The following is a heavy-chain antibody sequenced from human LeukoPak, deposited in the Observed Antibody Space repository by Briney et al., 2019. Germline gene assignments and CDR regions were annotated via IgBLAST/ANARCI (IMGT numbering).Heavy chain of an antibody. V-gene: IGHV3-23*01. D-gene: IGHD6-19*01. CDR1: GFTFSSYA. CDR2: ISGSGGST. J-gene: IGHJ4*02. CDR3: AKDKAGYSSGWYDY. Sequence: PGGSLRLSCAASGFTFSSYAMSWVRQAPGKGLEWVSAISGSGGSTYYADSAKGRFTISRDNSKNTLYLQMNSLRAEDTAVYYCAKDKAGYSSGWYDYWGQGTLVTVSS.